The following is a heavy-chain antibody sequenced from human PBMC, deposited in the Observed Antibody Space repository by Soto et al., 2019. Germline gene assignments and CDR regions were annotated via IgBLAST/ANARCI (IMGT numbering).Heavy chain of an antibody. J-gene: IGHJ6*02. CDR3: AKEGGYSFGPGNYYGMDV. D-gene: IGHD5-18*01. CDR2: IIGSGGST. V-gene: IGHV3-23*01. Sequence: GGSLRLSCVASGFTFSNFAMSWVRQAPGKGLEWVSGIIGSGGSTYYADSVKGRFTISRDKSKTTLYLQMNSLRAEDTAIYYCAKEGGYSFGPGNYYGMDVWGQGTTVTVSS. CDR1: GFTFSNFA.